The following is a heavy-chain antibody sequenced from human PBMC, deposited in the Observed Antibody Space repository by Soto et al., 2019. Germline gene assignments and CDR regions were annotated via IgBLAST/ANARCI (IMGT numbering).Heavy chain of an antibody. CDR1: GYSFTSYW. D-gene: IGHD2-15*01. CDR2: IDPSDSYT. Sequence: AGESLKIFCKGSGYSFTSYWISWVRQMPGKGLEWMGRIDPSDSYTNYSPSFQGHVTISADKSISTAYLQWSSLKASDTAMYYYASPIVGTDYWGQGTLVTVSS. J-gene: IGHJ4*02. V-gene: IGHV5-10-1*01. CDR3: ASPIVGTDY.